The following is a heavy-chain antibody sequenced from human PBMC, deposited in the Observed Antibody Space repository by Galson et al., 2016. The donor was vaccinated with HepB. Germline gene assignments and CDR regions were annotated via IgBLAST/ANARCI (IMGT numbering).Heavy chain of an antibody. V-gene: IGHV3-30*18. CDR1: GFTFSSYG. CDR2: ISYDGSNK. D-gene: IGHD2-15*01. J-gene: IGHJ4*02. Sequence: SLRLSCAASGFTFSSYGIHWVRQAPGKGLEWVAVISYDGSNKHYADSVKGRFTISRDNSKNTLSLQMNSLRAEDTAVYYCAKTHPYCSGGSCPSDYWGQGTLVTVSS. CDR3: AKTHPYCSGGSCPSDY.